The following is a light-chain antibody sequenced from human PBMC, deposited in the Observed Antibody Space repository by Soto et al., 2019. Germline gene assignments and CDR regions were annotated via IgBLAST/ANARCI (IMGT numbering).Light chain of an antibody. V-gene: IGKV1-33*01. Sequence: DIQMTQSPSSLSASVGDRVTITCQASQDITNYLNWYQQKPGKAPRLLLYDASSLETGVPSRFSGSGSGTDFTFTISSLQPEDIATYYCQQYNSYSPRTFGQGTKVAIK. J-gene: IGKJ1*01. CDR2: DAS. CDR1: QDITNY. CDR3: QQYNSYSPRT.